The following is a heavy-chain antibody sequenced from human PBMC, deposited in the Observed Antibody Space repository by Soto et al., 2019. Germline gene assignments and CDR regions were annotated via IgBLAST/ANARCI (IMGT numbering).Heavy chain of an antibody. V-gene: IGHV3-23*01. D-gene: IGHD3-9*01. CDR1: GIMFGQYA. CDR3: ARELTGFDY. CDR2: VGPSGAST. Sequence: LRLSCAASGIMFGQYAMSWVRLAPGKGLEWVSVVGPSGASTFYADSVKGRFTISRDNAKNSLYLQMNSLRAEDTAVYYCARELTGFDYWGQGTLVTVSS. J-gene: IGHJ4*02.